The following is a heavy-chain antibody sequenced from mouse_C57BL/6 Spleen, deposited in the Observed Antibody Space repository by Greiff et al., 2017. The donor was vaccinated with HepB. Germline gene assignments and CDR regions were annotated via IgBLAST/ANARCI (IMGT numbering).Heavy chain of an antibody. CDR1: GYSFTGYY. Sequence: VQLQQSGPELVKPGASVKISCKASGYSFTGYYMNWVKQSPEKSLEWIGEINPSTGGTTYNQKFKAKATLTVDKSSSTAYMQLKSLTSEDSAVYYCASPYDGYYPFAYWGQGTLVTVSA. D-gene: IGHD2-3*01. CDR2: INPSTGGT. CDR3: ASPYDGYYPFAY. V-gene: IGHV1-42*01. J-gene: IGHJ3*01.